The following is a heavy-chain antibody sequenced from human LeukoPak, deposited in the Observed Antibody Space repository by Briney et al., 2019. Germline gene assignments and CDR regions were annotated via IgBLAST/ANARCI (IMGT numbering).Heavy chain of an antibody. J-gene: IGHJ4*02. V-gene: IGHV4-59*12. Sequence: PSETLSLTCTVSGGSISTYYWSWIRQPPGKGLEWIGYIYHSGSTYYNPSLKSRVTISVDRSKNQFSLKLSSVTAADTAVYYCAREAEGYSYGAFDYWGQGTLVTVSS. D-gene: IGHD5-18*01. CDR2: IYHSGST. CDR1: GGSISTYY. CDR3: AREAEGYSYGAFDY.